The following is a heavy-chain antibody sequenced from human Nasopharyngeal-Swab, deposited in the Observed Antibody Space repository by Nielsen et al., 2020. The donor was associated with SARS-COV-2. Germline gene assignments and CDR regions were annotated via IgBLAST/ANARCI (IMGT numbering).Heavy chain of an antibody. V-gene: IGHV3-48*01. Sequence: GESLKSSCAASGFTFSSNSMNGVRQAAGKGLEWVSYISSSSSTIYYADSVKGRFTISRDNAKNSLYLQMNSLRAEDTAVYYCAREEELGTAYYFDYWGQGTLVTVSS. J-gene: IGHJ4*02. CDR1: GFTFSSNS. CDR2: ISSSSSTI. CDR3: AREEELGTAYYFDY. D-gene: IGHD1-14*01.